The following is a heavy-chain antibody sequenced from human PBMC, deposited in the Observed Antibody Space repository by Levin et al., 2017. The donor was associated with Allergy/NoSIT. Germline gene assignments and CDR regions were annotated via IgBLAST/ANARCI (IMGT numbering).Heavy chain of an antibody. CDR1: GFTFSSYG. CDR3: AKDLGYDFGGLFDY. D-gene: IGHD5-12*01. V-gene: IGHV3-30*18. J-gene: IGHJ4*02. Sequence: GESLKISCAASGFTFSSYGMHWVRQAPGKGLEWVAVISYDGSNKYYADSVKGRFTISRDNSKNTLYLQMNSLRAEDTAVYYCAKDLGYDFGGLFDYWGQGTLVTVSS. CDR2: ISYDGSNK.